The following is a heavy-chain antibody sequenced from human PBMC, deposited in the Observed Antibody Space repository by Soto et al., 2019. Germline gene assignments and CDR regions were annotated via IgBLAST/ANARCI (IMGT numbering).Heavy chain of an antibody. D-gene: IGHD1-26*01. CDR2: MNPNSGNT. V-gene: IGHV1-8*01. CDR3: ATARWRRIVWPWTPGPSDAFDI. CDR1: GYTFTSYD. Sequence: ASVKVSCKASGYTFTSYDINWVRQATGQGLEWMGWMNPNSGNTGYAQKFQGRVTMTRNTSISTAYMELSSLRSEDTAVYYCATARWRRIVWPWTPGPSDAFDIWGQGTMVTVSS. J-gene: IGHJ3*02.